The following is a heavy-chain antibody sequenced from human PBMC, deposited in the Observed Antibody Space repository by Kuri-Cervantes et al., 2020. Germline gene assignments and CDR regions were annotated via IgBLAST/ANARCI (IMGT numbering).Heavy chain of an antibody. Sequence: GGSLRLSCAASGFTFSSYSMNWVRQAPGKGLEWVASISSSSSYIYYADSVKGRFTISRDNAKNSLYLQMNSLRAEDTALYYCAKGGYSPSPFDYWGRGTLVTVSS. CDR3: AKGGYSPSPFDY. J-gene: IGHJ4*02. CDR2: ISSSSSYI. V-gene: IGHV3-21*04. CDR1: GFTFSSYS. D-gene: IGHD3-22*01.